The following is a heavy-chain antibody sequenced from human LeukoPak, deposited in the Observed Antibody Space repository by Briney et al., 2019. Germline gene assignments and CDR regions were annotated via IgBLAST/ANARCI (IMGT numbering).Heavy chain of an antibody. CDR1: GFSFRDYA. Sequence: GGSLRLSCTTSGFSFRDYALSWVRQAPGKGLEWVSYISSSGSTIYYADSVKGRFTISRGNAKNSLYLQMNSLRAEDTAVYYCAREFGLFDYWGQGTLVTVSS. V-gene: IGHV3-11*04. D-gene: IGHD3-16*01. CDR3: AREFGLFDY. J-gene: IGHJ4*02. CDR2: ISSSGSTI.